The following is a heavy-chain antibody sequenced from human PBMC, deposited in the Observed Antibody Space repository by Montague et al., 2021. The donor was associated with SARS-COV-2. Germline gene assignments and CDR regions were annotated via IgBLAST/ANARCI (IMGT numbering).Heavy chain of an antibody. Sequence: SETLSLTCTVSGGSISSYYWSWIRQPPGKGLEWIGYINYSGSTNYNPSLKSRVTISVDTSKNQFSLKLSSVTAADTAVYYCARVGFGYCSGGSCYRAFDYWGQGTLVTVSS. V-gene: IGHV4-59*01. J-gene: IGHJ4*02. D-gene: IGHD2-15*01. CDR2: INYSGST. CDR3: ARVGFGYCSGGSCYRAFDY. CDR1: GGSISSYY.